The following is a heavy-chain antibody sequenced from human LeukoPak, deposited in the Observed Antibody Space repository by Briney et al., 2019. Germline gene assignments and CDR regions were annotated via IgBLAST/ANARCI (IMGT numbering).Heavy chain of an antibody. CDR1: GGSFSGYY. Sequence: PSETLSLTCAVYGGSFSGYYWSWIRQPPGKGLEWIGEINHSGSTNYNPPLKSRVTITVDTSKNQFSLKLSSVTAADTAVYYCARGKAAGGYYDIVTGYQGYKGHFDYWGQGTLVTVSS. V-gene: IGHV4-34*01. J-gene: IGHJ4*02. D-gene: IGHD3-9*01. CDR3: ARGKAAGGYYDIVTGYQGYKGHFDY. CDR2: INHSGST.